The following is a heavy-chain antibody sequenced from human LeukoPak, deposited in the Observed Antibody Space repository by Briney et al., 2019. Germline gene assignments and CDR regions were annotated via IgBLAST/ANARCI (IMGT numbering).Heavy chain of an antibody. D-gene: IGHD1-1*01. J-gene: IGHJ6*04. CDR2: MNPNNGNT. Sequence: ASVRVSRKASGYTFTSYDIHWVRQATGQGLEWMGWMNPNNGNTGDAQKFQGRVTMTRDPSISTAYMELSSLRSEDTGVYFCARALAGTAELDVWGKGTTVTVSS. CDR1: GYTFTSYD. V-gene: IGHV1-8*01. CDR3: ARALAGTAELDV.